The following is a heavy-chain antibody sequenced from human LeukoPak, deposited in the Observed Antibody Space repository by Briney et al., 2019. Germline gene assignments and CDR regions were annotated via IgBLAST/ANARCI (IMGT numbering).Heavy chain of an antibody. J-gene: IGHJ4*02. CDR1: GGSISNKY. D-gene: IGHD3-10*01. Sequence: SETLSLTCTVSGGSISNKYWSWIRQPPGKGLEWIGYIYYSGNTNYNPSLKSRVTMSVDMSTRQISLKLSSVTAADTAVYYCARAVGGDGSGSLWGPGTLVTVSS. CDR3: ARAVGGDGSGSL. V-gene: IGHV4-59*01. CDR2: IYYSGNT.